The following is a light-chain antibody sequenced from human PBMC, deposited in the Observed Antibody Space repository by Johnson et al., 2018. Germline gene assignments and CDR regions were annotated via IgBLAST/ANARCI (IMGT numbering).Light chain of an antibody. J-gene: IGLJ1*01. CDR3: GTWDSSLSAGKV. CDR2: ENN. V-gene: IGLV1-51*02. CDR1: SSNIGNNY. Sequence: QSVLTQPPSVSAAPGQKVTISCSGSSSNIGNNYVSWYQQLPGTAPKLIIYENNKRPSRIPDRFSGSKSGTSATLGITGLQTGDAADYYCGTWDSSLSAGKVFGTGTKVTVL.